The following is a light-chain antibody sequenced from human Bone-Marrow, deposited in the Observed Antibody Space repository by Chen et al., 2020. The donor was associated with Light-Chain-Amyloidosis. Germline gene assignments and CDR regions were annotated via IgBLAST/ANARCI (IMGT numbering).Light chain of an antibody. V-gene: IGLV1-44*01. Sequence: QSVLTQPPSASGTPGQRVTTSCSGSSSNIGSNTVNWNQQLPGTAPKLLTYSNNQRPSGVPDRFSGSKSGTSASLAISGLQSEDEADYYCAAWEESLNGWVFGGGTKLTVL. CDR1: SSNIGSNT. CDR3: AAWEESLNGWV. J-gene: IGLJ3*02. CDR2: SNN.